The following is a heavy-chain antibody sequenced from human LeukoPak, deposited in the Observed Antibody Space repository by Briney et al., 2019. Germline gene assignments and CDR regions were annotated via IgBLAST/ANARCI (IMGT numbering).Heavy chain of an antibody. CDR3: AKDRYSNYVNAFDM. Sequence: GESLKISCEASGFTFSRHAMSWVRQGPGKGLEWVSTISGSGDTIYYADSVKGRFTISRDNYMNTVSLQMNSLRAEGTAIYYCAKDRYSNYVNAFDMWGQGTMVAVSS. J-gene: IGHJ3*02. D-gene: IGHD4-11*01. CDR2: ISGSGDTI. CDR1: GFTFSRHA. V-gene: IGHV3-23*01.